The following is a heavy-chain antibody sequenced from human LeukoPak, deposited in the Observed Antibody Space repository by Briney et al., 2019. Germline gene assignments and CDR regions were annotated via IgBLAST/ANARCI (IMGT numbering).Heavy chain of an antibody. CDR3: ARGEDFERYYLAY. J-gene: IGHJ4*02. CDR2: IYTSGST. Sequence: TSETLSLTCTVSGGSISSSSYYWGWIRQPAGKGLEWLGRIYTSGSTDYNPSLRSRVTMSVDTSKNQFSLKVRSVTAADTAVYYCARGEDFERYYLAYWGQGTLVTVSS. D-gene: IGHD3-9*01. V-gene: IGHV4-61*02. CDR1: GGSISSSSYY.